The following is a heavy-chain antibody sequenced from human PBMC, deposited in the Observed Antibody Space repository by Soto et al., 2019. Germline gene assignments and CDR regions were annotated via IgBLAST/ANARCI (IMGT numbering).Heavy chain of an antibody. CDR1: GFTFSSYA. D-gene: IGHD3-22*01. J-gene: IGHJ3*02. V-gene: IGHV3-23*01. Sequence: GGSLRLSCAASGFTFSSYAMSWVRQAPEKGLEWVSAISGSGGSTYYADSVKGRFTISRDNSKNTLYLQMNSLRAEDTAVYYRAKVPGKVDYYDSSGYQAFDIWGQGTMVTVSS. CDR3: AKVPGKVDYYDSSGYQAFDI. CDR2: ISGSGGST.